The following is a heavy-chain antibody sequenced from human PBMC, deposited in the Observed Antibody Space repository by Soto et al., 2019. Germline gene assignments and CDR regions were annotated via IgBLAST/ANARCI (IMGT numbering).Heavy chain of an antibody. CDR1: GDSFSNYY. CDR3: ATGRSEVVPGAMDT. J-gene: IGHJ5*02. Sequence: QVQLQESGPGLVKPSETLSLSCTVSGDSFSNYYCNWVRKSAGKGLEWIGRIYPTGSTTYNPSLKSRLTMSVDTSKKQFSLRLTSMTAADTAVYYCATGRSEVVPGAMDTWGQGTLVTVSS. D-gene: IGHD2-2*01. V-gene: IGHV4-4*07. CDR2: IYPTGST.